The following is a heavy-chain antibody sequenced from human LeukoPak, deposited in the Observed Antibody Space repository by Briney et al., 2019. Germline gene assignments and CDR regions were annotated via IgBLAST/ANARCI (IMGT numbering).Heavy chain of an antibody. CDR2: IKQDGSEK. CDR1: GFTFSNSY. D-gene: IGHD6-19*01. CDR3: ARGQGWLVDY. J-gene: IGHJ4*02. V-gene: IGHV3-7*05. Sequence: GGSLRLSCTASGFTFSNSYTTWFRQAPGKGLEWVANIKQDGSEKFYVDSVKGRFTISRDNAKNSLYLHMNSLRAEDTALYYCARGQGWLVDYWGQGTLVTVSS.